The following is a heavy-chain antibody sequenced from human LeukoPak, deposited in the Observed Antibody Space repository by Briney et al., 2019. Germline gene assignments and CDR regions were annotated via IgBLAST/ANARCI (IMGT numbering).Heavy chain of an antibody. D-gene: IGHD3-9*01. Sequence: ASVKVSFKVSGYTLTELSMHWVRQAPGKGLEWMGGFDPEDGETIYAQKFQGRVTMTEDTSTDTAYMELSSLRSEDTAVYYCATESGRDILTGPLDYWGQGTLVTVSS. CDR1: GYTLTELS. J-gene: IGHJ4*02. CDR3: ATESGRDILTGPLDY. CDR2: FDPEDGET. V-gene: IGHV1-24*01.